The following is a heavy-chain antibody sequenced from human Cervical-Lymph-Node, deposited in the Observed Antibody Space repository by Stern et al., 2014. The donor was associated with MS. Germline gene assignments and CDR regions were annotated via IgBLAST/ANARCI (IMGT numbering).Heavy chain of an antibody. CDR3: AKTKVVVLNCFDH. CDR1: GFTFSSYS. Sequence: EVQLEESGGGVVKPGGSLRLACAASGFTFSSYSMNWVRQAPGQGLEWVASISNDNRYIYHADSVTGRFAISRDNAKNSLYLQMDSLRVEDTAVYYCAKTKVVVLNCFDHWGQGALVTVSS. V-gene: IGHV3-21*01. CDR2: ISNDNRYI. J-gene: IGHJ5*02. D-gene: IGHD3-22*01.